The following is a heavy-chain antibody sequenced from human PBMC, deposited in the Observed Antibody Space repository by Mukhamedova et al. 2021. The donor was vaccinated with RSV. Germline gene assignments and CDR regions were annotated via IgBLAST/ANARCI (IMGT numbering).Heavy chain of an antibody. D-gene: IGHD2/OR15-2a*01. CDR3: ARGLYDRHCDY. Sequence: GWIKPNNRGTYYAQKFRDRVTMTADTSISAVFLELSNLRSDDTAVYYCARGLYDRHCDYWGQGTLVTASS. V-gene: IGHV1-2*02. CDR2: IKPNNRGT. J-gene: IGHJ4*02.